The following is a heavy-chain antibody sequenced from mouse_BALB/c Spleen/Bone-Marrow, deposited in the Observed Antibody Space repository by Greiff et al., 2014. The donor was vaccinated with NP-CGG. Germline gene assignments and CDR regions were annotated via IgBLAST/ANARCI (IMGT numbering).Heavy chain of an antibody. CDR2: INSDGTYT. J-gene: IGHJ4*01. V-gene: IGHV5-6*02. CDR3: TRRGSTMITTSYPMDY. CDR1: GFTFSNYG. D-gene: IGHD2-4*01. Sequence: EVMLVESGGDLVKPGGSLKLSCAASGFTFSNYGMSWVRQTPDKRLEWVATINSDGTYTYYPDSVKGRFTISRDNAKNTLYLQMSSLKSEDTAMYYCTRRGSTMITTSYPMDYWGQGTSVTVSS.